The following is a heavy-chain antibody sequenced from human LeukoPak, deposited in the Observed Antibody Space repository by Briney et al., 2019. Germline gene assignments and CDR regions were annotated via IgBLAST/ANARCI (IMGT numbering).Heavy chain of an antibody. CDR3: ARMADFQVVVVAAPMGY. CDR1: GYTFTSYY. Sequence: GASVKVSCKASGYTFTSYYMHWVRQAPGQGLEWMGIINPSGGSTSYAQKFQGRVTMTRDTSISTAYMELSRLRSDDTAVYYCARMADFQVVVVAAPMGYWGQGTLVTVSS. CDR2: INPSGGST. J-gene: IGHJ4*02. V-gene: IGHV1-46*01. D-gene: IGHD2-15*01.